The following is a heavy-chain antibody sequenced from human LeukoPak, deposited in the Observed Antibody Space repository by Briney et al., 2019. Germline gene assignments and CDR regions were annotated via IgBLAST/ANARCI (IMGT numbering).Heavy chain of an antibody. D-gene: IGHD3-9*01. CDR3: ASQEVVTISPGDYYYGMDA. CDR2: IIPIFGTA. V-gene: IGHV1-69*13. CDR1: GGTFSSYA. Sequence: GASVKVSCKASGGTFSSYAISWVRQAPGQGLEWMGGIIPIFGTANYAQKFQGRVTITADESTSTAYMELSSLRSEDTAVYYCASQEVVTISPGDYYYGMDAWGQGTTVTVSS. J-gene: IGHJ6*02.